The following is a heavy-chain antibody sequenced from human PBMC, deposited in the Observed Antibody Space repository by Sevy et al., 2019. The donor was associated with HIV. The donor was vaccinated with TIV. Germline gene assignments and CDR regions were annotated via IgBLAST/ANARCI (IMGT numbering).Heavy chain of an antibody. V-gene: IGHV3-49*03. J-gene: IGHJ6*02. Sequence: GGSLRLSCTASGFTFGDYAMSWFRQAPGKGLEWVGFIRSKAYGGTTEYAASVKGRFTISRDDSKSIAYLQMNSPKTEDTAVYYCTRDSLYSSSPYYYYYGMDVWGQGTTVTVSS. CDR1: GFTFGDYA. D-gene: IGHD6-6*01. CDR3: TRDSLYSSSPYYYYYGMDV. CDR2: IRSKAYGGTT.